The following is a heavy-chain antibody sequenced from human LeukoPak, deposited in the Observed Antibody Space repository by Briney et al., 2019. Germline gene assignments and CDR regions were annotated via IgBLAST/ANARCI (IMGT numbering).Heavy chain of an antibody. CDR2: FSASSTST. V-gene: IGHV3-21*01. D-gene: IGHD6-6*01. Sequence: GGSLRLSCAASGFDFSSYGMSWVRQSPGKGLEWVSTFSASSTSTYYADSVKGRFTISRDNAKNSLYLQMNSLRAEDTAVYYCARDLQLAPSKDFWGQGTLVTVSS. CDR1: GFDFSSYG. CDR3: ARDLQLAPSKDF. J-gene: IGHJ4*02.